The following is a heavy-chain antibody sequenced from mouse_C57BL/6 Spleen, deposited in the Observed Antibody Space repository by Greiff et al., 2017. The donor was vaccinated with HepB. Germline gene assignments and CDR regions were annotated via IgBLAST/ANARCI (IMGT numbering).Heavy chain of an antibody. D-gene: IGHD5-2*01. CDR3: ARGGEYDLYFDV. V-gene: IGHV1-18*01. CDR2: INPNNGGT. Sequence: EVQLQQSGPELVKPGASVKIPCKASGYTFTDYNMDWVKQSHGKSLEWIGDINPNNGGTIYNQKFKGKATLTVDKSSSTAYMELRSLTSEDTAVYYCARGGEYDLYFDVWGTGTTVAVSS. CDR1: GYTFTDYN. J-gene: IGHJ1*03.